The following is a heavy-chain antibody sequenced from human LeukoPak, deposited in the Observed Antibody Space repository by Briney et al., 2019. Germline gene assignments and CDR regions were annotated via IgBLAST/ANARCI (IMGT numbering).Heavy chain of an antibody. Sequence: GGSLRLSCAASGFTFSSYSMIWVRQSPGKGLEWVSSISDSSTYIYYADSAKGRFTISRDSSKNTVYLQMNSLRVEDTAVYYCATGQFGESQNDYWGQGTLVTVSS. CDR2: ISDSSTYI. V-gene: IGHV3-21*04. CDR3: ATGQFGESQNDY. D-gene: IGHD3-10*01. J-gene: IGHJ4*02. CDR1: GFTFSSYS.